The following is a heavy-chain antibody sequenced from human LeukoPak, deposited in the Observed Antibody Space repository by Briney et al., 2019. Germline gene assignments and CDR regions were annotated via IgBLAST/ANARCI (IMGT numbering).Heavy chain of an antibody. Sequence: PGGSLRLSCAASGFTFSSYAMSWVRQAPGKGLEWVSAISGSGGSTYYADSVKGRFTISRDNSKNTLYLQMNSLRAEDTVVYYCAKDGGSGWYFDAFDIWGQGTMVTVSS. CDR1: GFTFSSYA. V-gene: IGHV3-23*01. CDR2: ISGSGGST. D-gene: IGHD6-19*01. CDR3: AKDGGSGWYFDAFDI. J-gene: IGHJ3*02.